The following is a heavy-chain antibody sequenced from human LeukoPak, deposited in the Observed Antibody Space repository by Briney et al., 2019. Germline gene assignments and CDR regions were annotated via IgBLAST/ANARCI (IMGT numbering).Heavy chain of an antibody. J-gene: IGHJ4*02. Sequence: SETLSLTCAVYGGSFSGYYWSWIRQPPGKGLEWIGVIKHSGSTNYNPSLKSRVTISVDTSKNQFSLKLSSVTPEDTAVYYCARASVNGYDYSGVDHWGQGTQVTVSS. CDR2: IKHSGST. CDR1: GGSFSGYY. CDR3: ARASVNGYDYSGVDH. V-gene: IGHV4-34*01. D-gene: IGHD3-22*01.